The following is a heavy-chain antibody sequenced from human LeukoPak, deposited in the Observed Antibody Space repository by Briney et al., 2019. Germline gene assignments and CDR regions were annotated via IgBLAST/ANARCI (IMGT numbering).Heavy chain of an antibody. CDR2: IYYSGST. CDR1: GGSISSSSYY. Sequence: SETLSLTCTVSGGSISSSSYYWGWIRQPPGKGLEWIGSIYYSGSTYYNPSLKSRVTISVDTSKNQFSLKLSSVTAADTAVYYCARRRNTVTNNWFDPWGRGTLVTVSS. V-gene: IGHV4-39*01. D-gene: IGHD4-11*01. CDR3: ARRRNTVTNNWFDP. J-gene: IGHJ5*02.